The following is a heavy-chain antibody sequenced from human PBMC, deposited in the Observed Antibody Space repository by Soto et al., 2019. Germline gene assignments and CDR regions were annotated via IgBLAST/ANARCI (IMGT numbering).Heavy chain of an antibody. Sequence: ASVKVSCKASGGTFSSYAISWVRQAPGQGLEWMGGIIPIFGTANYAQKFQGRVTITADESTSTAYMELSSLRSEDTAVYYCASSSRRRITGTTGSDYYYYGMDVWGQGTTVTVSS. J-gene: IGHJ6*02. CDR1: GGTFSSYA. D-gene: IGHD1-7*01. CDR3: ASSSRRRITGTTGSDYYYYGMDV. V-gene: IGHV1-69*13. CDR2: IIPIFGTA.